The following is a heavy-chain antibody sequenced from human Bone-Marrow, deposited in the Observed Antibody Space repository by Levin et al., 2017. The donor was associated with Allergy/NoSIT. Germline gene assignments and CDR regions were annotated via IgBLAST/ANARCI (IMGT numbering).Heavy chain of an antibody. J-gene: IGHJ5*02. D-gene: IGHD2-15*01. V-gene: IGHV3-20*01. CDR1: GFPFDDYG. Sequence: PGGSLRLSCAASGFPFDDYGMSWVRQAPGKGLEWVSGINWNGGSTGYADSVKGRFTISRDNAKNSLYLQRNSLRAEDTALYHCARAGPHRGGSCPNWFEPWGQGTLVTVSS. CDR3: ARAGPHRGGSCPNWFEP. CDR2: INWNGGST.